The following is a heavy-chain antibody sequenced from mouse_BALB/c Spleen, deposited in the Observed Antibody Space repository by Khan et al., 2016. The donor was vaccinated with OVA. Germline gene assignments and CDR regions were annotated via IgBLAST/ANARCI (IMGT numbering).Heavy chain of an antibody. CDR2: IYYSGTV. J-gene: IGHJ1*01. D-gene: IGHD1-1*01. Sequence: EVQLVESGPGLVKPSQTVSLTCTVTGISITSGNYRWSWIRQFPGNKLEWIGNIYYSGTVTYNPSLKSRTTITRYTSKNQFFLEMNSLTAEDTATYYCARDYGSLYWYFDVWGAGTTVTVSS. CDR3: ARDYGSLYWYFDV. V-gene: IGHV3-5*02. CDR1: GISITSGNYR.